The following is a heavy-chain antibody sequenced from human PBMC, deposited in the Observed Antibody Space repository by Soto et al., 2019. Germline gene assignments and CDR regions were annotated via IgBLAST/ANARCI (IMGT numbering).Heavy chain of an antibody. D-gene: IGHD6-13*01. J-gene: IGHJ4*02. CDR3: VKDGRKDRWSIAAAGTSYFDY. CDR2: ISSNGGST. CDR1: GFTFSSYA. Sequence: GGSLRLSCSASGFTFSSYAMHWVRQAPGKGLEYVSAISSNGGSTYYADSVKGRFTISRDNSKNTLYLQMSSLRAEDTAVYYCVKDGRKDRWSIAAAGTSYFDYWGQGTLVTVSS. V-gene: IGHV3-64D*08.